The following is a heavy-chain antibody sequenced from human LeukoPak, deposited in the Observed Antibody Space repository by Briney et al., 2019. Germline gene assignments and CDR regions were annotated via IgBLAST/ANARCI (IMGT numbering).Heavy chain of an antibody. Sequence: ASVKVSCKASGYTFTSYGISWVRQAPGQGLEWMEWISAYNGNTNYAQKLQGRVTMTTDTSTSTAYMELRSLRSDDTAVYYCARVTRFLEWLLGYFDYWGQGALVTVSS. D-gene: IGHD3-3*01. CDR1: GYTFTSYG. J-gene: IGHJ4*02. V-gene: IGHV1-18*01. CDR2: ISAYNGNT. CDR3: ARVTRFLEWLLGYFDY.